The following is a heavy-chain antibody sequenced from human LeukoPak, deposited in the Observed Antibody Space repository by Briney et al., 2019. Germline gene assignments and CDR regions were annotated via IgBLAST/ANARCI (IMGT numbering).Heavy chain of an antibody. Sequence: SETLSLTCTVSGGSISSYYWSWIRQPPGKGLEWIGYIYYSGSTNYNPSLKSRVTISVDTSKNQFSLKLSSVTAADTAVYYCARQGADYYPNAGDAFDIWGQGTMVTVSS. CDR3: ARQGADYYPNAGDAFDI. J-gene: IGHJ3*02. V-gene: IGHV4-59*08. D-gene: IGHD3-10*01. CDR2: IYYSGST. CDR1: GGSISSYY.